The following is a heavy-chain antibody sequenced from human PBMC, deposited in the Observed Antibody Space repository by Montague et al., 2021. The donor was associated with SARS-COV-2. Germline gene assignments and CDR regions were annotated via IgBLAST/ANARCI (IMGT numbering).Heavy chain of an antibody. CDR3: ARLKRYFDSSGSPSAFDF. D-gene: IGHD3-22*01. CDR2: IYYTGNT. V-gene: IGHV4-39*02. CDR1: GGSITNNIDY. Sequence: SETLSLTCTVSGGSITNNIDYWAWLRQPPGKGLESIGSIYYTGNTYSNPSLKSRVTISVVTSKNHFTLKLSSVTAAETAVYYCARLKRYFDSSGSPSAFDFGGQGTKVTVSS. J-gene: IGHJ3*01.